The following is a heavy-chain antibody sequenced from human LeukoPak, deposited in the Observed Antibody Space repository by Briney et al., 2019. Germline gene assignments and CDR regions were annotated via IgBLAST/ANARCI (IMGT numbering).Heavy chain of an antibody. J-gene: IGHJ4*02. CDR3: ARRRLGYYFDY. Sequence: SETLSLTCGVYGGSFSGYYWSWIRQAPGKGLEWIGEINPRGSTNYNPSLKSRVTLSADTSKNQFSLTLNSVTAADTAVYYCARRRLGYYFDYWGQGTLVTVSS. V-gene: IGHV4-34*01. CDR1: GGSFSGYY. D-gene: IGHD6-13*01. CDR2: INPRGST.